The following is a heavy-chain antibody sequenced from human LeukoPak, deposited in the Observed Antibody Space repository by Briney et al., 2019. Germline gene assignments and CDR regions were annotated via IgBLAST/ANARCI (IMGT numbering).Heavy chain of an antibody. CDR1: GYSFTSYW. CDR3: ARHGSSYYDSSGYLDY. J-gene: IGHJ4*02. V-gene: IGHV5-51*01. CDR2: IYPGDSDT. Sequence: GESLKISCKGSGYSFTSYWIGWVRQMPGKGLEWMGIIYPGDSDTRYSPSFQGQVTISADKSISTAYLQWSSLKASDTAMYYCARHGSSYYDSSGYLDYWDQRTLVTVSS. D-gene: IGHD3-22*01.